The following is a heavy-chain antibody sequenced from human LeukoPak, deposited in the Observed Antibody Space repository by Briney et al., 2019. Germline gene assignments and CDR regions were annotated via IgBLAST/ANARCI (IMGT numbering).Heavy chain of an antibody. CDR3: ARHRYYDFWSGYYTNDY. CDR2: IYYSGST. V-gene: IGHV4-34*01. Sequence: SETLSLTCAVYGGSFSGYYWSWIRQPPGKGLEWIGSIYYSGSTYYNPSLKSRVTISVDTSKNQFSLKLSSVTAADTAVYYCARHRYYDFWSGYYTNDYWGQGTLVTVSS. D-gene: IGHD3-3*01. CDR1: GGSFSGYY. J-gene: IGHJ4*02.